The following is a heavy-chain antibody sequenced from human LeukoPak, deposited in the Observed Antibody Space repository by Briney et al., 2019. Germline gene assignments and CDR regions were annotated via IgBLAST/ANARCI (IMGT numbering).Heavy chain of an antibody. Sequence: QPGGSLRLSCAASGFTFSSFEMNWVRQAPGKGLEWVSYISTSGSTQYYADSVKGRFTISRDNSKNTLYLEMKNLRAEDTAVYYCASHPRSGGNFDYWGQGTLVTVSS. CDR3: ASHPRSGGNFDY. CDR1: GFTFSSFE. J-gene: IGHJ4*02. D-gene: IGHD4-23*01. CDR2: ISTSGSTQ. V-gene: IGHV3-48*03.